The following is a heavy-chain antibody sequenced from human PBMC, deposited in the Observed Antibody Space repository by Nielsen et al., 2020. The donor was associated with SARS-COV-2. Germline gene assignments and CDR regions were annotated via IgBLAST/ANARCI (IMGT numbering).Heavy chain of an antibody. CDR3: AKGEDGDDAFDI. V-gene: IGHV4-31*03. J-gene: IGHJ3*02. CDR2: IYYSGST. D-gene: IGHD4-17*01. Sequence: SETLSLTCTVSGGSISSGGYYWSWIRQHPGKGLEWIGYIYYSGSTYYNPSLKSRVTISVDTSKNQFSLKLSSVTAADTAVYYCAKGEDGDDAFDIWGQGTMVIVSS. CDR1: GGSISSGGYY.